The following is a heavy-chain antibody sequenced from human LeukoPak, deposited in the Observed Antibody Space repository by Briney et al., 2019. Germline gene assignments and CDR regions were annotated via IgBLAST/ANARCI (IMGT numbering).Heavy chain of an antibody. J-gene: IGHJ5*02. CDR3: ARERQLDGGWFDP. V-gene: IGHV3-21*01. CDR1: GFTFSSYS. D-gene: IGHD6-13*01. CDR2: ISSSSSYI. Sequence: PGGSLRFSCAASGFTFSSYSMNWVRQAPGKGLEWVSSISSSSSYIYYADSVKGRFTISRDNAKNSLYLQMNSLRAEDTAVYYCARERQLDGGWFDPWGQGTLVTVSS.